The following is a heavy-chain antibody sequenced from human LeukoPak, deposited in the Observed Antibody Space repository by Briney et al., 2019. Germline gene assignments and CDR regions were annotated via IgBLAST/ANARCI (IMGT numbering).Heavy chain of an antibody. CDR1: GYTFIGYY. V-gene: IGHV1-2*02. J-gene: IGHJ5*02. D-gene: IGHD2-8*01. Sequence: GASVKVSCKASGYTFIGYYMHWVRQAPERGLEWMGWINPNSGGTNYAQKFQGRVTMTRDTSISTAYMELSRLRSDDTAVYYCARGDIVLMVYAKVDWFDPWGQGTLVTVSS. CDR2: INPNSGGT. CDR3: ARGDIVLMVYAKVDWFDP.